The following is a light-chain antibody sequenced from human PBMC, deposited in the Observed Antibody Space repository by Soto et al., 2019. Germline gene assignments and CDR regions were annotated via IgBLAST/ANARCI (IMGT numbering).Light chain of an antibody. CDR3: PHLRRSQST. J-gene: IGKJ1*01. CDR2: SAS. Sequence: IQMTQSPSTLSASVGDRVTITCRASQGIKTCLAWYQQKPGKAPKILIYSASNFQSGVPSRFSGSGSGTHFTLTISSLQPDDFAMYYCPHLRRSQSTFGQGTRVDIK. CDR1: QGIKTC. V-gene: IGKV1-5*03.